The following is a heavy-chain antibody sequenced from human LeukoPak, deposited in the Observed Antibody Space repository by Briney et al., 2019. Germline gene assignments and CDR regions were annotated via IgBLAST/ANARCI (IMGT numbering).Heavy chain of an antibody. CDR1: GYSISSGYF. Sequence: SETLSLTCGVSGYSISSGYFWVWIRQPPGKGLEWIGSVYHTGATYYNPSLRSPVTISVDTSKNQFSLELNSVTAADTAVYYCARDLGLTISANWFDPWGQGILVTVSS. CDR2: VYHTGAT. V-gene: IGHV4-38-2*02. CDR3: ARDLGLTISANWFDP. D-gene: IGHD3-9*01. J-gene: IGHJ5*02.